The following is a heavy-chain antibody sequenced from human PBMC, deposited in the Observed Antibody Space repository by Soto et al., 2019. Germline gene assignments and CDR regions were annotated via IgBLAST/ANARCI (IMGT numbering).Heavy chain of an antibody. CDR3: LADSIVSCSYLFNF. CDR1: GHNTTVLS. V-gene: IGHV1-24*01. D-gene: IGHD2-15*01. Sequence: ASVKASCKVSGHNTTVLSLHWSRQAPGNRVEWMGAFAPQHGETSYAQRLQGRVTMTEDTPEDTSYMELSFLLSEHTNLYYCLADSIVSCSYLFNFWGQGTLGNVFS. CDR2: FAPQHGET. J-gene: IGHJ5*01.